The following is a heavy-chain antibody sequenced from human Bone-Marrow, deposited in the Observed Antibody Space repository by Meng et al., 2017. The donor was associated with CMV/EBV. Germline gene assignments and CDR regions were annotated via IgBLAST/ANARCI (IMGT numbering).Heavy chain of an antibody. CDR3: ARGKLNLGP. J-gene: IGHJ5*02. D-gene: IGHD3-16*01. Sequence: SETLSLTCTVSGGSIRNTLYYWAWIRQSPRKGLEWIGNIYYSGSTSYNPSLESRVTMSIDISNNQFFLRMTSVTAADTGVYFCARGKLNLGPWGQGPPVTGSS. CDR1: GGSIRNTLYY. V-gene: IGHV4-39*07. CDR2: IYYSGST.